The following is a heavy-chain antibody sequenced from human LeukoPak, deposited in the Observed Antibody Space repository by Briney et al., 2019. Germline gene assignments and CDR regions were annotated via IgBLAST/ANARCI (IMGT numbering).Heavy chain of an antibody. CDR2: IKSKTDGGTT. Sequence: MPGGSLRLSCEGSAFIFSGHWMNWVRQAPGKGLEWVGRIKSKTDGGTTDYAAPVKGRFTISRDDSKNTLYLQMNSLKTEDTAVYYCTTRRQVDYWGQGTLVTVSS. CDR3: TTRRQVDY. V-gene: IGHV3-15*07. J-gene: IGHJ4*02. CDR1: AFIFSGHW. D-gene: IGHD6-6*01.